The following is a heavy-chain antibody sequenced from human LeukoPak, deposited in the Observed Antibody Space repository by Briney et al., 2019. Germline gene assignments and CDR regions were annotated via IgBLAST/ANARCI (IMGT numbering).Heavy chain of an antibody. Sequence: GGSLRLSCAASGFSFDDNAMYWVRQAPGKGLEWVSLISGDGATTYYADSAKGRFNISRDNSESSLYLQMNSLRIEDSALYYCAKDNQRGGFQHWGQGTLVTVSS. CDR2: ISGDGATT. CDR1: GFSFDDNA. J-gene: IGHJ1*01. V-gene: IGHV3-43*02. CDR3: AKDNQRGGFQH. D-gene: IGHD3-16*01.